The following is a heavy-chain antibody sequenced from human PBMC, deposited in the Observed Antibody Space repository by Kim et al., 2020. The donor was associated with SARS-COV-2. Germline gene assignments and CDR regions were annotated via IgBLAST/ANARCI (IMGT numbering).Heavy chain of an antibody. CDR3: ARGPEYSQGIIDY. Sequence: ASVKVSCKASGYIFTTYIIHWVRQAPGQRPEWLGWINAANGNTKYSQEFQGRVTITRDTSASTAYMELGSLRSEDTAVYYCARGPEYSQGIIDYWGQGALVTVSS. J-gene: IGHJ4*02. D-gene: IGHD1-20*01. CDR2: INAANGNT. CDR1: GYIFTTYI. V-gene: IGHV1-3*01.